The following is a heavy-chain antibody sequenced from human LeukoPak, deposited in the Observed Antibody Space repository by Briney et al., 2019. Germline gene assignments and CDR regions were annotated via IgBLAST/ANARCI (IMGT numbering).Heavy chain of an antibody. CDR1: GGTFRNYA. Sequence: ASVKVSCKASGGTFRNYALNWVRQAPGKGLEWMGGTTPIFGSAEYAQKLQGRVTVTTDESTSTGYMEMSSLRSDDTAVYYCAGALFHYDSSGYDMDGYGFWGQGTMVTVSS. CDR3: AGALFHYDSSGYDMDGYGF. CDR2: TTPIFGSA. V-gene: IGHV1-69*05. D-gene: IGHD3-22*01. J-gene: IGHJ3*01.